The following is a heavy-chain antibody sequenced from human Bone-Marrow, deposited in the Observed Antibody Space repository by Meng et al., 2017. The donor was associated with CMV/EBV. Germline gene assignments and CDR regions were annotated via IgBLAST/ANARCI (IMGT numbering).Heavy chain of an antibody. D-gene: IGHD1-26*01. CDR3: ATFPLGATAAPYYFDY. V-gene: IGHV1-24*01. CDR2: FDPEDGET. Sequence: ASVKVSCKVSGYTLTELSMHWVRQAPGKGLEWMGGFDPEDGETIYAQKFQGRVTMTEDTSTDTAYMELSSLRSEDTAVYYCATFPLGATAAPYYFDYWGQGTLVTVSS. CDR1: GYTLTELS. J-gene: IGHJ4*02.